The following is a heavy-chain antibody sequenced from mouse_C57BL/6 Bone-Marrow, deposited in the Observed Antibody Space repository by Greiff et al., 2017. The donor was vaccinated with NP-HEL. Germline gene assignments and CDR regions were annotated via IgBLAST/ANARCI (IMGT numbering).Heavy chain of an antibody. CDR1: GFTFSSYA. Sequence: EVKVVESGGGLVKPGGSLKLSCAASGFTFSSYAMSWVRQTPGKRLEWVATISDGGSYTYYPDNVKGRFTISRDNAKNNLYLQLSQLKSEDTAMYYCARDLLRAWFAYWGQGTLVTVSA. J-gene: IGHJ3*01. V-gene: IGHV5-4*01. D-gene: IGHD2-1*01. CDR3: ARDLLRAWFAY. CDR2: ISDGGSYT.